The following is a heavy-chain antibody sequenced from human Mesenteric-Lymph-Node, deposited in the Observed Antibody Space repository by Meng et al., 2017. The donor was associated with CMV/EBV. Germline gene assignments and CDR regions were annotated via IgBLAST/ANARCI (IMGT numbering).Heavy chain of an antibody. V-gene: IGHV3-30*02. CDR2: IRYDGSNK. CDR1: GFTFSSYG. J-gene: IGHJ4*02. D-gene: IGHD3/OR15-3a*01. Sequence: GESLKISCAASGFTFSSYGMHWVRQAPGKGLEWVAFIRYDGSNKYYADSVKGRFTISRDNSKNTLYLQMNSLRAEDTAVYYCAKGRTSDCWGQGTLVTVSS. CDR3: AKGRTSDC.